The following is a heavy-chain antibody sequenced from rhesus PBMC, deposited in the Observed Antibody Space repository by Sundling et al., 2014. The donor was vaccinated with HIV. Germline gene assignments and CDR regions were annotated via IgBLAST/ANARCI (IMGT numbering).Heavy chain of an antibody. V-gene: IGHV4-147*01. D-gene: IGHD6-19*01. CDR3: AREGAYSGRSFDY. CDR1: GGSISSNY. J-gene: IGHJ4*01. CDR2: VSGSSGNT. Sequence: QVQLQESGPGLVKPSETLSLTCAVSGGSISSNYWSWIRQSPGKGLEYVGYVSGSSGNTRVNPSLSSRVTISKDTSKNQFFLNLRSVTAADTAVYYCAREGAYSGRSFDYWGQGVLVTVSS.